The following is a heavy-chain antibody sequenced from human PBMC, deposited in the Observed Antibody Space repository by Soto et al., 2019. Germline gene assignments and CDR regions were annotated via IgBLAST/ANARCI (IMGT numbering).Heavy chain of an antibody. Sequence: GGSLRLSCAASGFTFIDYYMTWVLQAPGKGLEWVSYIGSSSTYTNYADSVKGRFTISRDNAKNSLYLQMNSLRAEDTAVYYCAIDPREYYFDYWGQGTLVTVSS. CDR2: IGSSSTYT. CDR1: GFTFIDYY. CDR3: AIDPREYYFDY. V-gene: IGHV3-11*05. J-gene: IGHJ4*02.